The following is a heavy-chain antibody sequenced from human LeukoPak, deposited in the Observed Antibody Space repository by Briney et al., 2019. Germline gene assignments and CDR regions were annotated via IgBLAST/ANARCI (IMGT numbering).Heavy chain of an antibody. CDR1: GFTFSSYS. V-gene: IGHV3-21*01. Sequence: KPGGSLRLSCAASGFTFSSYSMNWVRQAPGKGLEWVSSISSSSSYIYYADSVKGRFTISRDNAKNSLYLQMNSLRAEDTAVYYCARVEKYYYDSSGYNDYWGQGTLVTVSS. D-gene: IGHD3-22*01. CDR2: ISSSSSYI. CDR3: ARVEKYYYDSSGYNDY. J-gene: IGHJ4*02.